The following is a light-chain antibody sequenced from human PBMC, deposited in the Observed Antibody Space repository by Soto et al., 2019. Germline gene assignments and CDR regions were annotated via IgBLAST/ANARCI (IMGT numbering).Light chain of an antibody. CDR2: DAS. Sequence: DIQMTQSPSTLSASVGDRVTITCRASQSISSWLAWYQQKPGKAPELLSYDASSLESGVPSRFSGSGSGIEFTLTSSSLQPVDFATYYCQQYNSYTFGQGTKLEIK. J-gene: IGKJ2*01. CDR1: QSISSW. CDR3: QQYNSYT. V-gene: IGKV1-5*01.